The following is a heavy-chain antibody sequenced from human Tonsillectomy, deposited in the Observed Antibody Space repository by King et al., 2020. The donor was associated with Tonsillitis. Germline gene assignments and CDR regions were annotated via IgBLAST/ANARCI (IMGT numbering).Heavy chain of an antibody. CDR3: AREGPSRDGYNDAFDI. V-gene: IGHV4-59*01. D-gene: IGHD5-24*01. J-gene: IGHJ3*02. Sequence: QLQESGPGLVKPSETLSLTCTVSGDSITDNYLTWIRQPPGKGLEWIGYISYSGSTNYNPPLKSRVTMSVDTSKNQFSLKLSSVTAADTAVYYCAREGPSRDGYNDAFDIWGQGTMVTVSS. CDR2: ISYSGST. CDR1: GDSITDNY.